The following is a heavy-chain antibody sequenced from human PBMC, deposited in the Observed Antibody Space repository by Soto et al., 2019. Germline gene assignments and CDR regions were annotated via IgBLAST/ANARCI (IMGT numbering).Heavy chain of an antibody. CDR2: IWYDGSNK. Sequence: GGSLSLSCAASGFTFSSYGMHWVRQAPGKGLEWAAVIWYDGSNKYYADSVKGRFTISRDNSKNTLYLQMNSLRAEDTAVYYCARDSRVVPAANWFDPWGQGTLVTVSS. V-gene: IGHV3-33*01. CDR1: GFTFSSYG. J-gene: IGHJ5*02. D-gene: IGHD2-2*01. CDR3: ARDSRVVPAANWFDP.